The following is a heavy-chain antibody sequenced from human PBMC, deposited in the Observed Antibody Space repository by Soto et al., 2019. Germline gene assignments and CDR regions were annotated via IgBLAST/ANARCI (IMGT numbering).Heavy chain of an antibody. CDR3: ARLALLTGSPSYYGMDV. Sequence: GESLKISCKGSGYSFTSYWISWVRQMPGKGLEWMGRIDPSDSYTNYSPSFQGHVTISADKSISTAYLQWSSLKASDTAMYYCARLALLTGSPSYYGMDVWGQGTTVTVSS. CDR2: IDPSDSYT. D-gene: IGHD3-9*01. CDR1: GYSFTSYW. J-gene: IGHJ6*02. V-gene: IGHV5-10-1*01.